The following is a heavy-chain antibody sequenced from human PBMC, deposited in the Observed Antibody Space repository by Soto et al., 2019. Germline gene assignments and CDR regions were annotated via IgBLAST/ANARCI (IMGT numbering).Heavy chain of an antibody. J-gene: IGHJ5*02. CDR1: GGSFSGYY. Sequence: SETLSLTCAVYGGSFSGYYWSWIRQPPEKGLEWIGEINNSGSTNYNPSLKSRVTISVDTSKNQFSLNLSSGTAADTAVYYCARGLGSIANWFDPWGQGTLVTVSS. CDR2: INNSGST. CDR3: ARGLGSIANWFDP. D-gene: IGHD3-16*02. V-gene: IGHV4-34*01.